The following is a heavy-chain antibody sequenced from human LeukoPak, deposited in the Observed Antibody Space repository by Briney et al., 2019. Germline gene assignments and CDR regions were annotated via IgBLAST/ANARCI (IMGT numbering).Heavy chain of an antibody. CDR3: ARDPGYAPRGY. J-gene: IGHJ4*02. Sequence: SETLSLTCTVSGGSIGSYYWSWIRQPPGKGLEWIGYIYHSGSTYYNPSLKSRVTISVDRSKNQFSLKLSSVTAADTAVYYCARDPGYAPRGYWGQGTLVTVSS. D-gene: IGHD5-12*01. V-gene: IGHV4-59*12. CDR2: IYHSGST. CDR1: GGSIGSYY.